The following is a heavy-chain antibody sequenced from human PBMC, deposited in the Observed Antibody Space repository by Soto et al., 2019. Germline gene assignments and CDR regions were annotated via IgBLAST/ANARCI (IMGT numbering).Heavy chain of an antibody. CDR2: ISYDGSNK. CDR3: ARSYSSGWYFLDY. D-gene: IGHD6-19*01. CDR1: GFTFSSYA. Sequence: WGSLRLSCAAAGFTFSSYARHWVRQAPGKGLEWVAVISYDGSNKYYADSVKGRFTISRDNSKNTLYLQMNSLRAEDTAVYYCARSYSSGWYFLDYWGQGTQVTVSS. V-gene: IGHV3-30-3*01. J-gene: IGHJ4*02.